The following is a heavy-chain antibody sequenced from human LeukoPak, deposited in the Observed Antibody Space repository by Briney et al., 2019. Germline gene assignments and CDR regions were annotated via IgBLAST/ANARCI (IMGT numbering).Heavy chain of an antibody. CDR1: GFTLNTYT. J-gene: IGHJ4*02. D-gene: IGHD1-26*01. V-gene: IGHV3-23*01. CDR3: ARDPVVGPTGFDY. Sequence: PGGSLRLSCAASGFTLNTYTMSWVRQAPGKGLEWVSAISGSGGSTYYADSVKGRFTISRDNSKNTLYLQMNSLRAEDTAVYFCARDPVVGPTGFDYWGQGTLVTVSS. CDR2: ISGSGGST.